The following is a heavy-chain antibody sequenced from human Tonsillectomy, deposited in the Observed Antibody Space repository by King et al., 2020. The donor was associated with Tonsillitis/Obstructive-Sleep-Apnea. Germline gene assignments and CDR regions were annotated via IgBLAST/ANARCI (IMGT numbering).Heavy chain of an antibody. D-gene: IGHD1-26*01. Sequence: VQLVESGGGLVKPGGSLRLSCAVSGITFSNAWMSWVRQAPGKGLEWVGRIKSKPDGGTTDYSAPIKGRFTISRDDSKNTLYLQMNSLKTDDTAVYYCTTDRIWGDTEVVRYYYYMDVWGKGTTVTVSS. V-gene: IGHV3-15*01. J-gene: IGHJ6*03. CDR2: IKSKPDGGTT. CDR1: GITFSNAW. CDR3: TTDRIWGDTEVVRYYYYMDV.